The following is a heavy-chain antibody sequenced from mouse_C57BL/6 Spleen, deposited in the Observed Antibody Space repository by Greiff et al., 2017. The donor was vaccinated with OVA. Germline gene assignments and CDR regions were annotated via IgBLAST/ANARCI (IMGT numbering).Heavy chain of an antibody. D-gene: IGHD2-14*01. CDR2: INYDGSST. Sequence: EVHLVESEGGLVQPGSSMKLSCTASGFTFSDYYMAWVRQVPEKGLEWVANINYDGSSTYYLDSLKSRFSISRDNAKNILYLQMSSLKSEDTATYYCAREDRGYAMDDWGKGTSVTVSS. CDR1: GFTFSDYY. J-gene: IGHJ4*01. V-gene: IGHV5-16*01. CDR3: AREDRGYAMDD.